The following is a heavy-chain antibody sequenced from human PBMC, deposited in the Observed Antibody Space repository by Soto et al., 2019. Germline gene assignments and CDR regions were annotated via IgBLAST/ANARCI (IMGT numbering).Heavy chain of an antibody. J-gene: IGHJ5*02. Sequence: QVQLQQWGAGLLKPSETLSLTCAVYGGSFSGYYWSWIRQPPGKGLEWIGEINHSGSTNYNPSLKSRVTLSVDTSKNQFSLKLSSVTAADTAVYYCARVRPNYYDRSGYYPWGQGTLVTVSS. CDR1: GGSFSGYY. V-gene: IGHV4-34*01. CDR3: ARVRPNYYDRSGYYP. CDR2: INHSGST. D-gene: IGHD3-22*01.